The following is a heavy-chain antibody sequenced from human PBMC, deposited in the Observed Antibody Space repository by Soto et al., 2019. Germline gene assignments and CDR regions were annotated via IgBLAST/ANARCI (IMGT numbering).Heavy chain of an antibody. CDR2: IYSSGNT. Sequence: QVHLQESGPGLVKPSQTLSLTCTVSGGSISSSDYYWSWIRQPPGKGLELIRYIYSSGNTYYNPSLKSRITRSEDTSKNPFSLKLNSVPAADTARSYCARGLSAATVVTCSFEYWCPGNLITVSS. D-gene: IGHD4-17*01. V-gene: IGHV4-31*03. CDR1: GGSISSSDYY. J-gene: IGHJ4*02. CDR3: ARGLSAATVVTCSFEY.